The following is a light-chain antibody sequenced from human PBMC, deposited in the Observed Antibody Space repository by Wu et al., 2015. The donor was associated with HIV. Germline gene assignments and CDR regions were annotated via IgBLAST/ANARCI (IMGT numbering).Light chain of an antibody. CDR1: QRISNW. J-gene: IGKJ1*01. CDR3: QQYNPYSPWT. V-gene: IGKV1-5*03. Sequence: DIQMTQSPSTLSASVGDRVTINCRASQRISNWLAWYQQKPGKAPKLLIYKASSLESGVPSRFSGSGSGTEFTLTISSLQPDDFATYYCQQYNPYSPWTFGQGTKVEI. CDR2: KAS.